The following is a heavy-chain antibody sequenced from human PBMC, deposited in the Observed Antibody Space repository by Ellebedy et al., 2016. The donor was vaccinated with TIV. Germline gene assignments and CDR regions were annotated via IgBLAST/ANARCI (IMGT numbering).Heavy chain of an antibody. CDR3: ARGAYPFYWYGMDV. J-gene: IGHJ6*02. Sequence: MPSETLSLTCGVSGGSINSDNYWSWVRQSPGRGLEWIGEVYHSGHTNYNPSLRSRVSISVDKSKSQFSLRLRSMTAADTAVYYCARGAYPFYWYGMDVWGQGTTVTVSS. V-gene: IGHV4-4*02. CDR2: VYHSGHT. CDR1: GGSINSDNY.